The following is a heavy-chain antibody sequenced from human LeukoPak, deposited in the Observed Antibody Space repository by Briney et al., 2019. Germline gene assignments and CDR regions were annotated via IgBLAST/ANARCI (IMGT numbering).Heavy chain of an antibody. CDR1: RFTFSRYW. CDR3: ARDGNYYDSSGPADY. CDR2: INSDGIST. Sequence: GGSLRLSCAASRFTFSRYWMHWVRQAPGKGLVRVSRINSDGISTSYADSVKGRFTISRDNAKNTLYLQMNSLRAEDTAVYYCARDGNYYDSSGPADYWGQGTLVSVSS. V-gene: IGHV3-74*01. D-gene: IGHD3-22*01. J-gene: IGHJ4*02.